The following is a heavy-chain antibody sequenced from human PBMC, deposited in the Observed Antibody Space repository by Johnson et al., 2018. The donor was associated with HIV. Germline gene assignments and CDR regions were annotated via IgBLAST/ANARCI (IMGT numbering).Heavy chain of an antibody. V-gene: IGHV3-30*02. Sequence: QVLLVESGGGVVQSGGSLRLSCAASGFTFSSYGMHWVRQAPGKGLEWVAFIRYDGSNKYYADSVKGRFTISRDNSKNTLYLQMNGLRAEDTAVYYCARVDTAMTYDAFDIWGQGTMVTVSS. CDR3: ARVDTAMTYDAFDI. D-gene: IGHD5-18*01. CDR2: IRYDGSNK. J-gene: IGHJ3*02. CDR1: GFTFSSYG.